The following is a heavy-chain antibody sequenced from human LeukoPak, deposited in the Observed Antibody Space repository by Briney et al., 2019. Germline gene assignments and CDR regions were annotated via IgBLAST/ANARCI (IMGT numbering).Heavy chain of an antibody. CDR2: INPSGGST. D-gene: IGHD2-21*02. J-gene: IGHJ4*02. V-gene: IGHV1-46*01. CDR1: GGTFSSYA. CDR3: ARTYCGGDCNNRYFDY. Sequence: SVKVSCKASGGTFSSYAISWVRQAPGQGLEWMGIINPSGGSTDYAQKFQGRVTMTRDKSTSTVYMELNSLRSEDTALYYCARTYCGGDCNNRYFDYWGQGTLVTVSS.